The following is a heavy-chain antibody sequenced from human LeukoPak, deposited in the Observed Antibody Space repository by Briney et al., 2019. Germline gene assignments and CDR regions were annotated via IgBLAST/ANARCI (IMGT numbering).Heavy chain of an antibody. D-gene: IGHD3-10*02. CDR3: ARVITMFRIADWYFDL. Sequence: GSSVKVSCKASGGTFSSYAISWVRQAPGQGLEWMGGIIPIFGTANYAQKLQGRVTTTTDTSTTTAYMELRSLRSDDTAVYYCARVITMFRIADWYFDLWGRGTLVTVSS. J-gene: IGHJ2*01. CDR1: GGTFSSYA. CDR2: IIPIFGTA. V-gene: IGHV1-69*05.